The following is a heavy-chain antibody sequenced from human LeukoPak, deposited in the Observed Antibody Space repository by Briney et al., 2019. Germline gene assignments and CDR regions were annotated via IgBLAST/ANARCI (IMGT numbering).Heavy chain of an antibody. J-gene: IGHJ4*02. CDR3: AREITVTRPFDY. Sequence: SETLSLTCTVSGGSITSSTYYWGWIRQPPGRGLEWIGSIYYSGSGSTYYNPSLQSRVTISVDTSKNQLSLKLSSVTAADTAVYYCAREITVTRPFDYWGQGTLVTVSS. V-gene: IGHV4-39*07. D-gene: IGHD4-17*01. CDR2: IYYSGSGST. CDR1: GGSITSSTYY.